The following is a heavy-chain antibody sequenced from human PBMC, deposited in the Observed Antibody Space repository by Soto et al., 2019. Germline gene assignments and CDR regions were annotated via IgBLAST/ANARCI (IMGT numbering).Heavy chain of an antibody. Sequence: PSETLSLTCTVSGGSISSYYWSWIRQPPGKGLEWIGYIYYSGSTNYNPSLKSRVTISVDTSKNQFSLKLSSVTAADTAVYYCAGGKAGGWGRPYYYYYMDVGGKGTPVTVSS. CDR3: AGGKAGGWGRPYYYYYMDV. V-gene: IGHV4-59*01. CDR1: GGSISSYY. CDR2: IYYSGST. J-gene: IGHJ6*03. D-gene: IGHD3-16*01.